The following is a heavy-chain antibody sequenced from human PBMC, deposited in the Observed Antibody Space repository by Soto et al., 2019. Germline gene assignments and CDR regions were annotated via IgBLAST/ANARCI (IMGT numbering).Heavy chain of an antibody. J-gene: IGHJ4*02. Sequence: QVQLVESGGGVVQPGRSLRLSCTASGFTFGSYAMHWVRQAPDKGLEWVAVVSYDGSTNHYVDSVRGRFTISRDNSKSTLYLQMNSLRADDTAVYYCASRPYDWNYHFWGQGTLVTVSS. CDR1: GFTFGSYA. CDR2: VSYDGSTN. D-gene: IGHD1-7*01. CDR3: ASRPYDWNYHF. V-gene: IGHV3-30*03.